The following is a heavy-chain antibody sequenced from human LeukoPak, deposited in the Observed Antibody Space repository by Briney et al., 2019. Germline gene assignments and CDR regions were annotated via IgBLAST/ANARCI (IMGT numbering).Heavy chain of an antibody. J-gene: IGHJ4*02. V-gene: IGHV3-13*01. CDR3: VREARGYHYTYSDY. D-gene: IGHD5-18*01. CDR2: VSAGHHA. Sequence: GGSLRLSCTASGFTLGGHDMHGVRHTTGGGLEWVAAVSAGHHAFYAGSVKGRFTVSREDAKNSLYLQMNSLRAGDTAVYYCVREARGYHYTYSDYWGQGSLGT. CDR1: GFTLGGHD.